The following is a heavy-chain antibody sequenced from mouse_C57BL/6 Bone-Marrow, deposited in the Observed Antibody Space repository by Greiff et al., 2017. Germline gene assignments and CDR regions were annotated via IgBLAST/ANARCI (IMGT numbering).Heavy chain of an antibody. J-gene: IGHJ2*01. V-gene: IGHV1-62-2*01. CDR2: FYPGSGSI. D-gene: IGHD3-1*01. CDR1: GYTFTEYT. Sequence: VQLQQSGAELVKPGASVKLSCKASGYTFTEYTIHWVKQRSGQGLEWIGWFYPGSGSIMYTEKFKDKVTLTADKSSSTVYMELSRLTSEDSAVYFCARHEGAWGRGDYFDYWGQGTTLTVSS. CDR3: ARHEGAWGRGDYFDY.